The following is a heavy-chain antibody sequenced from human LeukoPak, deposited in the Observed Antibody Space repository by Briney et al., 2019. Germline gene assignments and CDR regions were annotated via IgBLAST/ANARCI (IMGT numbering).Heavy chain of an antibody. CDR2: IYPGDSDT. CDR1: GYIFASYW. J-gene: IGHJ4*02. CDR3: ARHITSGYYDSSGYPDY. D-gene: IGHD3-22*01. Sequence: GESLKISCKGSGYIFASYWIGWVRQMPGKGLEWMGIIYPGDSDTRYSPSFQGQVTISADKSISTAYLQWSSLKASDTAMYYCARHITSGYYDSSGYPDYWGQGTLVTVSS. V-gene: IGHV5-51*01.